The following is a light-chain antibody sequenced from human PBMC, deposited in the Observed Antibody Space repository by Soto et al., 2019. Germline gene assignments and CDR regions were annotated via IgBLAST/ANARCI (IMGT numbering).Light chain of an antibody. Sequence: DIQMTQSPSTLSASVGARVTITCRASQSISSWLAWYQQRPGKAPKVLIYDASSLESGVPSRFRGSGSGTEFTLTISSLQPDDFATYYCQQYHTYSWTFGQGTKVEIK. V-gene: IGKV1-5*01. CDR2: DAS. J-gene: IGKJ1*01. CDR3: QQYHTYSWT. CDR1: QSISSW.